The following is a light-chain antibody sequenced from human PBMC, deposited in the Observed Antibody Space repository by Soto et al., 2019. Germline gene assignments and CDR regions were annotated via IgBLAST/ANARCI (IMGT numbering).Light chain of an antibody. Sequence: EIVMTQSPATLSVSPGERATLSCRASQSISSNLAWYQQKPGQAPRLLIYGASSRATGIPDRFSGSGSGTDFTLTISRLEPEDFATYYCQQYNSYSYTLGQGTRLEIK. J-gene: IGKJ5*01. V-gene: IGKV3D-15*01. CDR1: QSISSN. CDR3: QQYNSYSYT. CDR2: GAS.